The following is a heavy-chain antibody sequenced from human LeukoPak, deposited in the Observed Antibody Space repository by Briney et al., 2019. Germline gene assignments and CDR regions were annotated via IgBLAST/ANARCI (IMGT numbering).Heavy chain of an antibody. CDR2: IIPIFCTA. CDR1: GGTFSSYA. D-gene: IGHD2-2*01. Sequence: GASVKVSCKASGGTFSSYAISWVRQAPGQGLEWMGGIIPIFCTANYAQKFQGRVTITADESTSTAYMELSSLRSEDTAVYYCARVGEVYQLLLGSFDYWGQGTLVTVST. J-gene: IGHJ4*02. CDR3: ARVGEVYQLLLGSFDY. V-gene: IGHV1-69*01.